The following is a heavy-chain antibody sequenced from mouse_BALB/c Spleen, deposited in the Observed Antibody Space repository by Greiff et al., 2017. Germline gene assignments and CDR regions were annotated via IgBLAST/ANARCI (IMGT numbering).Heavy chain of an antibody. CDR2: ISYDGSN. Sequence: DVQLQESGPGLVKPSQSLSLTCSVTGYSITSGYYWNWIRQFPGNKLEWMGYISYDGSNNYNPSLKNRISITRDTSKNQFFLKLNSVTTEDTATYYCARRFYYGSSYFDYWGQGTTLTVSS. J-gene: IGHJ2*01. D-gene: IGHD1-1*01. CDR1: GYSITSGYY. V-gene: IGHV3-6*02. CDR3: ARRFYYGSSYFDY.